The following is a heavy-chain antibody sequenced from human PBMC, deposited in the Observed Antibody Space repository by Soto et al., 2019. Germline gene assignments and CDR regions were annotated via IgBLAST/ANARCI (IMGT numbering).Heavy chain of an antibody. J-gene: IGHJ6*02. V-gene: IGHV4-59*01. Sequence: SETLSLTCTVSGGSISSYYWSWIRQPPGKGLEWIGYIYYSGSTNYNPSLKSRVTISVDTSKNQFSLKLSSVTAADTAVYYCARDQGAAGDSMDVWGQGTTVTVSS. CDR3: ARDQGAAGDSMDV. D-gene: IGHD6-13*01. CDR2: IYYSGST. CDR1: GGSISSYY.